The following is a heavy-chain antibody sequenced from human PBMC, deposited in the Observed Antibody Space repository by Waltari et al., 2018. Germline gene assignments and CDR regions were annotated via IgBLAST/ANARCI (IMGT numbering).Heavy chain of an antibody. CDR1: GFTFSSYA. Sequence: EVQLLESGGGLVQPGGSLRLSCAASGFTFSSYAMSWVRQAPGKGLEWVSAISGSGGSKYYADSVKGRFTISRDNSKNTLYLQMNSLRAEDTAVYYCAKDSSYSSSRLYDYWGQGTLVTVSS. D-gene: IGHD6-13*01. J-gene: IGHJ4*02. V-gene: IGHV3-23*01. CDR2: ISGSGGSK. CDR3: AKDSSYSSSRLYDY.